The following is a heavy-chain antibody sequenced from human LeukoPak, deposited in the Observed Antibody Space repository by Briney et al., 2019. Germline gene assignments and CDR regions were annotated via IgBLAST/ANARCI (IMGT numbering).Heavy chain of an antibody. Sequence: SETLSPTCAVYGGSFSGYYWSWIRQPPGKGLEWIGEINHSGSTNYNPSLKSRVTISVDTSKNQFSLKLSSVTAADTAVYYCARGPWDIVVVVAATGWFDPWGQGTLVTVSS. CDR1: GGSFSGYY. CDR3: ARGPWDIVVVVAATGWFDP. D-gene: IGHD2-15*01. V-gene: IGHV4-34*01. J-gene: IGHJ5*02. CDR2: INHSGST.